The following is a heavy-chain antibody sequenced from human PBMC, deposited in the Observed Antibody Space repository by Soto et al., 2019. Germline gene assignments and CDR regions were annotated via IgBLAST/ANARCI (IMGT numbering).Heavy chain of an antibody. CDR3: ARDRVESGYPEYFQF. Sequence: GGSLRLSCAASGFTFSSYGMHWVRQAPGMGLEWVAVIWYDGSDKYYADSVKGRFTISRDNSKNTLYLQMNSLRAEDTAVYYCARDRVESGYPEYFQFWGQGTLVTVSS. V-gene: IGHV3-33*01. J-gene: IGHJ1*01. D-gene: IGHD3-22*01. CDR1: GFTFSSYG. CDR2: IWYDGSDK.